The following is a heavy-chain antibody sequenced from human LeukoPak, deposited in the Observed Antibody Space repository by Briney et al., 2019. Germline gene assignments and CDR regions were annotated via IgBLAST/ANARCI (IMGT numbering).Heavy chain of an antibody. V-gene: IGHV3-33*08. CDR1: GFTFSTYS. D-gene: IGHD3-22*01. CDR2: IWYDGSNK. CDR3: ARDHGIDYYDSSGYYGGYFDY. Sequence: GGSLRLSCAASGFTFSTYSMNWVRQAPGKGLEWEAVIWYDGSNKYYADSVKGRFTISRDNSKNTLYLQMNSLRAEDTAVYYCARDHGIDYYDSSGYYGGYFDYWGQGTLVTVSS. J-gene: IGHJ4*02.